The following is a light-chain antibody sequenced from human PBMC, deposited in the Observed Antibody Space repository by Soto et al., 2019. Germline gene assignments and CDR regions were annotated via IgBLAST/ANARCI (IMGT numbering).Light chain of an antibody. V-gene: IGLV2-11*01. CDR3: CSYAGSYTYV. CDR2: DVT. J-gene: IGLJ1*01. CDR1: SSDVGGYNY. Sequence: QSVLTQPRSVSGSPGQSVTISCTGTSSDVGGYNYVSWYQHHPGKAPKLIIYDVTKRPSGVPDRFSGSKSGNTASLTISGLQAEDEADYYCCSYAGSYTYVFGTETKLTVL.